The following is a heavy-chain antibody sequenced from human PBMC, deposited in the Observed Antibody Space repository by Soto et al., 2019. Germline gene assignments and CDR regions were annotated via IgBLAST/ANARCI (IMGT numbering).Heavy chain of an antibody. CDR2: ISPKSGTM. V-gene: IGHV1-2*02. CDR1: GYSLIDYY. D-gene: IGHD6-19*01. J-gene: IGHJ4*02. CDR3: ARPPGYIRDWYYFDS. Sequence: QVQLVQSGAEVKKPGASVKGSCKASGYSLIDYYKHWVRQAPGQGLEWLGRISPKSGTMNYAQKFQGRVTLTWDASLNTAYMELCSLRSDDTALYYCARPPGYIRDWYYFDSWGQGTLVTVSS.